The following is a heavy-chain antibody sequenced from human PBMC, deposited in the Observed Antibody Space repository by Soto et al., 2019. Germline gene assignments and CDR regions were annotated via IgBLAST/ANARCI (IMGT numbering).Heavy chain of an antibody. D-gene: IGHD5-18*01. CDR1: EFIFRSHG. CDR3: AKDREDTAMTFDY. J-gene: IGHJ4*02. CDR2: ISNDGNTK. Sequence: QVQLVESGGGVVQPGKSLRLSCAVSEFIFRSHGMHWFRQAPGKGLEWLAVISNDGNTKYYADSVKGRFTLSRDNSKDTLDLQMTTLRPEDTAVYYCAKDREDTAMTFDYWGQGTLVIVSS. V-gene: IGHV3-30*18.